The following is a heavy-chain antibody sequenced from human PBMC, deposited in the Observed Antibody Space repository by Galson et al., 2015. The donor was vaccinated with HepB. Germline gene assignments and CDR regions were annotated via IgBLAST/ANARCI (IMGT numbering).Heavy chain of an antibody. CDR3: ARDWHLDLWGRGSPADAFDI. J-gene: IGHJ3*02. V-gene: IGHV3-74*03. D-gene: IGHD1-26*01. CDR2: IKGDGSMT. Sequence: SLRLSCAASGFTFSNSWMHWVRQGPGKGLVWVSRIKGDGSMTTYGDSVKGRFTISRDNAKNTLYLEMNSLRAEDTAVYYCARDWHLDLWGRGSPADAFDIWGQGTMVTVSS. CDR1: GFTFSNSW.